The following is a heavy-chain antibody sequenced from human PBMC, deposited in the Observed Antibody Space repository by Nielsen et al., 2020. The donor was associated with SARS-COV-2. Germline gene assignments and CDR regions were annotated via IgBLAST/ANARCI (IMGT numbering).Heavy chain of an antibody. V-gene: IGHV4-59*08. J-gene: IGHJ3*02. Sequence: SETLSLICTVSGVSISSYYWSWIRQPPGKGLEWIGYIYYSGSTNYNPSLKSRVTISVDTSKNQFSLKLSSVTAADTAVYYCARHPLGAYMIVVVRHAFDIWGQGTMVTVSS. CDR3: ARHPLGAYMIVVVRHAFDI. CDR1: GVSISSYY. D-gene: IGHD3-22*01. CDR2: IYYSGST.